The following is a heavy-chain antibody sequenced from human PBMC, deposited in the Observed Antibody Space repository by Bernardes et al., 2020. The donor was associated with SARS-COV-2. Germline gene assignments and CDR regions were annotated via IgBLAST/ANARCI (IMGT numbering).Heavy chain of an antibody. V-gene: IGHV4-39*01. CDR3: TRGVEISGEVVLYYYGLDV. CDR2: IYSSGSS. D-gene: IGHD2-21*01. Sequence: SETLSLTCTVSGGSISSSNYYWGWIRQPPGKGLEWIGSIYSSGSSYYNPSLQSRVRASVDTSKNQFSLKLSSVTAADTAVYYCTRGVEISGEVVLYYYGLDVWGQVTTVTVSS. CDR1: GGSISSSNYY. J-gene: IGHJ6*02.